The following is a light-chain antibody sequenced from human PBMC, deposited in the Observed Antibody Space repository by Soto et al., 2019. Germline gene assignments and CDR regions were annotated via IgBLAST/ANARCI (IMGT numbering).Light chain of an antibody. CDR2: EVN. Sequence: QSALTQPASVSGSPGQSITVSCTGTSSDVGGHNYVSWYQQRPGTAPKLIMFEVNNRPSGVSDRFSGSRSANTASLTISGLQAQDEADYYCSSYSSNNILSYVFGTGTKLTVL. J-gene: IGLJ1*01. CDR1: SSDVGGHNY. CDR3: SSYSSNNILSYV. V-gene: IGLV2-14*03.